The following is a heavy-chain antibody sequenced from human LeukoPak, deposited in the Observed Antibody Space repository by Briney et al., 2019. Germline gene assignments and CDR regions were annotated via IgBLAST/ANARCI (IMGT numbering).Heavy chain of an antibody. CDR3: ARCITIFGVVITPCNY. CDR1: GFTFSSYS. CDR2: ITSSGRYI. V-gene: IGHV3-21*01. Sequence: GGSLRLSCAASGFTFSSYSMDWVRQAPGKGLEWVSSITSSGRYIYYADSVKGRFTISRDNAKNSLYLQMNSLRAEDTAVYYCARCITIFGVVITPCNYWGQGTLVTVSS. J-gene: IGHJ4*02. D-gene: IGHD3-3*01.